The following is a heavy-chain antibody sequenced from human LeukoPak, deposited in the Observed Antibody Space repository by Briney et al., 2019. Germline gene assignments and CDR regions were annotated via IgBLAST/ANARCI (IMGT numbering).Heavy chain of an antibody. CDR1: GDSISSTSYY. CDR3: ASRVYGLGSFNY. CDR2: IYNSGTT. V-gene: IGHV4-39*01. D-gene: IGHD3-10*01. Sequence: SETLSLTCTVSGDSISSTSYYWDWIRQPPGKGLEWIGSIYNSGTTYYNPSLKIRVTISVDTSKNQFSLKVSSVTAADTAVYYCASRVYGLGSFNYWGQGTLVTVSS. J-gene: IGHJ4*01.